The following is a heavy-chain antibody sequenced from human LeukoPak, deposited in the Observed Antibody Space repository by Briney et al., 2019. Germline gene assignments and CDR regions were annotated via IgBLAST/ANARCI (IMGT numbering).Heavy chain of an antibody. Sequence: GGSLRLSSAASGFTFSSYGMHWVRQAPGKGLEWVAFIRYDGSNKYYADSVKGRFTISRDNSKNTLYLQMNSLRAEDTAVYYCAKDRFWSGYDAFDIWGQGTMVTVSS. CDR2: IRYDGSNK. CDR3: AKDRFWSGYDAFDI. V-gene: IGHV3-30*02. J-gene: IGHJ3*02. D-gene: IGHD3-3*01. CDR1: GFTFSSYG.